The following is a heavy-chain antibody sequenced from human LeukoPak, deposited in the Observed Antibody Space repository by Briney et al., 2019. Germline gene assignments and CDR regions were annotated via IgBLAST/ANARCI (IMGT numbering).Heavy chain of an antibody. D-gene: IGHD6-19*01. V-gene: IGHV3-21*01. CDR3: ARGYSSGWYRFPDY. Sequence: GGSLRLSCAASGFTFSTYSMNWVRQAPGKALEWVSSISSSSSSIYYADSVKGRFTISRDNAKSSLFLQMNSLRAEDTAVYYCARGYSSGWYRFPDYWGQGTLVTVSS. CDR2: ISSSSSSI. CDR1: GFTFSTYS. J-gene: IGHJ4*02.